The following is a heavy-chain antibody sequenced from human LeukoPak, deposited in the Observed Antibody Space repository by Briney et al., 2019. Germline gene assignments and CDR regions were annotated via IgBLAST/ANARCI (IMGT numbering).Heavy chain of an antibody. CDR3: ARHLTPDYYYYGMDV. D-gene: IGHD1-14*01. Sequence: PSQTLSLTCTVSGGSISRYYWSWIWQPPGKGLQWIGYISYSGSINYNPSLKSRVTISVDTSKNQFSLKLSSVTAADTAVYYCARHLTPDYYYYGMDVWGQGTTVTVSS. V-gene: IGHV4-59*08. J-gene: IGHJ6*02. CDR1: GGSISRYY. CDR2: ISYSGSI.